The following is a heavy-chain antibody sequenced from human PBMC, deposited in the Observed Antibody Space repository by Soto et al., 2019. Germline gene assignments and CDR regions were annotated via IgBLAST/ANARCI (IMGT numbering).Heavy chain of an antibody. Sequence: ASVKVSCKASGYTFTSYYMHWVRQAPGQRLEWMGIINPSGGSTSYAQKFQGRVTMTRDTSTSTVYMEQNNLRFEDTAVSSGALSALSSGWYREGRGGWGQETTCTVCS. J-gene: IGHJ6*02. CDR1: GYTFTSYY. D-gene: IGHD6-19*01. CDR2: INPSGGST. CDR3: ALSALSSGWYREGRGG. V-gene: IGHV1-46*01.